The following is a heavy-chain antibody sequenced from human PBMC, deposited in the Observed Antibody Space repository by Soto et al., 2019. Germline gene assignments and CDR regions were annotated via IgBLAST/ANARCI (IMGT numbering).Heavy chain of an antibody. Sequence: GGSLRLSCAASGFTFSSYEMHWVRQATGKGLEWVSAIGTAGDTYYPGSVKGRFTISRENAKNYLYPHMNSLRAGDTAVYYCARGLGLAVTTVTPYYYYCMDVWGQGTTVTVSS. V-gene: IGHV3-13*01. CDR3: ARGLGLAVTTVTPYYYYCMDV. J-gene: IGHJ6*02. D-gene: IGHD4-4*01. CDR1: GFTFSSYE. CDR2: IGTAGDT.